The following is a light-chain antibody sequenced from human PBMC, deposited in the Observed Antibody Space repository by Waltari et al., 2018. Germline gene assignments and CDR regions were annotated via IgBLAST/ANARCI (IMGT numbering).Light chain of an antibody. V-gene: IGLV2-8*01. Sequence: QSALTQPPSASGSPGQSVTIPCTGSSSDVGTYTFVSWYQQHPGKAPKLMIDEVTKRPSGVPDRFSGSKSGNTASLSVSGLQAEDEADYYCTSYAGSDKLLFGGGTKLTVL. CDR3: TSYAGSDKLL. J-gene: IGLJ3*02. CDR2: EVT. CDR1: SSDVGTYTF.